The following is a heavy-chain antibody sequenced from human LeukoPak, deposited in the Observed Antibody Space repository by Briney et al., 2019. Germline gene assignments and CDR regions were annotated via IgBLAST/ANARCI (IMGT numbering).Heavy chain of an antibody. CDR3: AGWNYRRLPMVDAFDI. V-gene: IGHV3-30*02. CDR2: IRYDGSNK. D-gene: IGHD1-7*01. J-gene: IGHJ3*02. CDR1: GFTFSSYG. Sequence: GGSLRLSCAASGFTFSSYGMHWVRQAPGKGLEWVAFIRYDGSNKYYADSVKGRFTISRDNSKNTLYLQMNSLRAEDTAVYYCAGWNYRRLPMVDAFDIWGQGTMVTVSS.